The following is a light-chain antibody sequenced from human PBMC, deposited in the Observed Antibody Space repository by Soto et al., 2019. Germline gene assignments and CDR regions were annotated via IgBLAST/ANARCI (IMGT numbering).Light chain of an antibody. CDR3: AAWDDSLSGFFV. Sequence: QSVLTQPPSASGTPGQRVTISCSGNNSNIGSNYVHWYQHLPGTAPKLLIYRNNQRPSGVPDRFFVSKSGTSASLAISGLRSEDEAEYHCAAWDDSLSGFFVFGTGTKVTV. V-gene: IGLV1-47*01. CDR2: RNN. CDR1: NSNIGSNY. J-gene: IGLJ1*01.